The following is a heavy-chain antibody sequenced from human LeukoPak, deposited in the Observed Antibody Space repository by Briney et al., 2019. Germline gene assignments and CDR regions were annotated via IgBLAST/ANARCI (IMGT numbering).Heavy chain of an antibody. CDR1: GFTFSSYA. J-gene: IGHJ4*02. CDR2: ISYDGSNK. V-gene: IGHV3-30*04. Sequence: PGGSLRLSCAASGFTFSSYAMHWVRQAPGKGLEWVAVISYDGSNKYYADSVKGRFTISRDNSKNTLYLQMNSLRAEDTAVYYCARGRWYYDSSGYYPYWGQGTLVTVSS. CDR3: ARGRWYYDSSGYYPY. D-gene: IGHD3-22*01.